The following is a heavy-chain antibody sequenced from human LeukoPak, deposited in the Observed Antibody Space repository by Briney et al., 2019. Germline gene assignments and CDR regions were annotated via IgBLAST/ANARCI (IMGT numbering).Heavy chain of an antibody. CDR2: ISGSGGST. CDR1: GFTFSSYA. Sequence: PGGSLRLSCAASGFTFSSYAMSWVRQAPGKGLEWVSAISGSGGSTYYADSVKGRFTISRDNSKNTLYLQMNSLRAEDTAVYYCAKDCSITSCYNWFDPWGQGTLVTASS. J-gene: IGHJ5*02. D-gene: IGHD2-2*01. CDR3: AKDCSITSCYNWFDP. V-gene: IGHV3-23*01.